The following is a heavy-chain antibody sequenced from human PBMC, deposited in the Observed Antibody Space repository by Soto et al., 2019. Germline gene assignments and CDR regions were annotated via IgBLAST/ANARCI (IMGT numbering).Heavy chain of an antibody. CDR2: IYYSGST. CDR3: ARSPRRIAVAGTRVWFDP. V-gene: IGHV4-59*01. J-gene: IGHJ5*02. D-gene: IGHD6-19*01. Sequence: SETLSLTCTVSGGSISSYYWSWIRQPPGKGLEWIGYIYYSGSTNYNPSLKSRVTISVDTSKNQFSLKLSSVTAADTAVYYCARSPRRIAVAGTRVWFDPWGQGTLVTVSS. CDR1: GGSISSYY.